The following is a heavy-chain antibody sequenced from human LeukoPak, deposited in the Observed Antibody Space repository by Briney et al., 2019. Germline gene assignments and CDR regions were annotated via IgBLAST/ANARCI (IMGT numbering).Heavy chain of an antibody. V-gene: IGHV4-59*01. Sequence: PETLSLTCTVSGGSISSYYWSWIRQPPGKGLEWIGYIYYSGSTNYNPSLKTRVTISVDTSKNQFSLKLSSVTAADTAVYYCARFSPSDGYYDYWGQGAMATVSS. D-gene: IGHD4-17*01. CDR2: IYYSGST. CDR3: ARFSPSDGYYDY. J-gene: IGHJ4*02. CDR1: GGSISSYY.